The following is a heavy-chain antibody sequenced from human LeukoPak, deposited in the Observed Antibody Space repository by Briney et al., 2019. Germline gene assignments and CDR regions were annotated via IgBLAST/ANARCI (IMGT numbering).Heavy chain of an antibody. CDR2: VYHSGST. J-gene: IGHJ4*02. Sequence: KPSETLSLTCTVSGNSISSGYYWDWIRQPPGKGLQWIGSVYHSGSTYYNPSLKSRITISVDTSKNQFSLKLSSVTAADTAVYYCARNWYGSSWSEQIYYFDYWGQGTLVTVSS. V-gene: IGHV4-38-2*02. D-gene: IGHD6-13*01. CDR3: ARNWYGSSWSEQIYYFDY. CDR1: GNSISSGYY.